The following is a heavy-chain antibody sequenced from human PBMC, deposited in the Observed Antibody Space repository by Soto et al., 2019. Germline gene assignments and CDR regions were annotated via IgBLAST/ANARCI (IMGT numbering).Heavy chain of an antibody. CDR1: GGSFSGYY. CDR3: ARGKGTVTTYYYYGMDV. CDR2: INHSGST. V-gene: IGHV4-34*01. J-gene: IGHJ6*02. Sequence: KPSETLSLTCAVYGGSFSGYYWSWIRQPPGKGLEWIGEINHSGSTNYNPSLKSRVTISVDTSKNQFSLKLSSVTAADTAVYYCARGKGTVTTYYYYGMDVWGQGTTVTSP. D-gene: IGHD4-4*01.